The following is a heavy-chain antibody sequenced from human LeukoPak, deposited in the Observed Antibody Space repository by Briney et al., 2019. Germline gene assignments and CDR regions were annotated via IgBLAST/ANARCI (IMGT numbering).Heavy chain of an antibody. CDR1: GYTFTSYD. CDR3: ARPQGWSSGYFNWFDP. V-gene: IGHV1-8*01. J-gene: IGHJ5*02. Sequence: ASVKVSCKASGYTFTSYDINWVRQATRQGLEWMGWMNPNSGNTGYAQKFQGRVTMTRDTSISTAYMELSSLRSEDTAVYYCARPQGWSSGYFNWFDPWGQGTLVTVSS. D-gene: IGHD3-22*01. CDR2: MNPNSGNT.